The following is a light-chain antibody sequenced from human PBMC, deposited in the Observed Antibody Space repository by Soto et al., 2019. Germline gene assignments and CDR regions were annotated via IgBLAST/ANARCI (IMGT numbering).Light chain of an antibody. J-gene: IGLJ2*01. CDR2: EVN. CDR3: TSYAGYDTPVL. V-gene: IGLV2-8*01. CDR1: SNDVGDYDY. Sequence: QSALTQPPSASGSPGQSVTISCTGTSNDVGDYDYVSWYQQHPGKAPKLLIFEVNKRPSGVPNRFSGSKSGNTASLTVSGLQAEDEGHYYCTSYAGYDTPVLFGGGTKLTVL.